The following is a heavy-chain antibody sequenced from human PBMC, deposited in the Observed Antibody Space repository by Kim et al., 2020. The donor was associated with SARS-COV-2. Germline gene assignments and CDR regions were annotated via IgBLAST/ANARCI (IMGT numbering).Heavy chain of an antibody. CDR3: AKDTPITMVRGVIDY. CDR2: IIGSGGST. J-gene: IGHJ4*02. D-gene: IGHD3-10*01. CDR1: GFTFSSYA. Sequence: GGSLRLSCAASGFTFSSYAMSWVRQAPGKGLEWVSAIIGSGGSTYYADSVKGRFTISRDNSKNTLYLQMNSLRAEDTAVYYCAKDTPITMVRGVIDYWGQGTLVTVSS. V-gene: IGHV3-23*01.